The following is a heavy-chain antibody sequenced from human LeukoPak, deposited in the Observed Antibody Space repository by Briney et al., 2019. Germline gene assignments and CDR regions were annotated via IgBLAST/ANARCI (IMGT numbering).Heavy chain of an antibody. CDR3: ARDFSISVSDIDY. J-gene: IGHJ4*02. CDR1: GFTFSSYW. V-gene: IGHV3-74*01. D-gene: IGHD6-19*01. CDR2: IDTDGSSS. Sequence: GGSLRLSCAASGFTFSSYWMHRVRQAPGKGLVWVSRIDTDGSSSSYADSVKGRFTISRDNAKNTLYLQMNSLRAEDTAVYYCARDFSISVSDIDYWGQGTLVTVSS.